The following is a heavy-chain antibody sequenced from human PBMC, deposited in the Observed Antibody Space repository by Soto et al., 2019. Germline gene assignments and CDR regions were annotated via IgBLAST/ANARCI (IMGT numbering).Heavy chain of an antibody. Sequence: GGSLRLSCAASGFTFSDYYMSWIRQAPGKGLEWVSYISSSSSYTNYADSVKGRFTISRDNAKNSLYLQMNSLRAEDTAVYYCARGRSSWDTYYYYGMDVWGQGTTVTVSS. D-gene: IGHD6-13*01. CDR1: GFTFSDYY. CDR2: ISSSSSYT. J-gene: IGHJ6*02. V-gene: IGHV3-11*06. CDR3: ARGRSSWDTYYYYGMDV.